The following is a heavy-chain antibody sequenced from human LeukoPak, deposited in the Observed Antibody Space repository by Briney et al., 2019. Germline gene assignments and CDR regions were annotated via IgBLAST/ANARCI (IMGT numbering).Heavy chain of an antibody. Sequence: GASVKVSCKVSGYTFTDYYMHWVQQAPGKGLEWMGLVDPEDGETIYAEKFQGRVTINADTSTDTAYMELSSLRSEDTAVYYCATGSLWFGELPYYFDYWGQGTLVTVSS. CDR1: GYTFTDYY. V-gene: IGHV1-69-2*01. CDR3: ATGSLWFGELPYYFDY. J-gene: IGHJ4*02. D-gene: IGHD3-10*01. CDR2: VDPEDGET.